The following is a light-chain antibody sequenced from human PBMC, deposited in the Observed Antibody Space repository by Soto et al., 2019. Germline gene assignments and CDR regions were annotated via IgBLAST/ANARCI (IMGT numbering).Light chain of an antibody. V-gene: IGKV3-15*01. CDR1: QSVGTN. CDR2: AAS. CDR3: QQYNDWPRT. Sequence: EIVMTQSPATLSVSPGERATLSCRASQSVGTNLAWYQQKPGQAPRLLIYAASTRASGISPRFSGGWSGTHFTLTISSLHAEDFAVYYCQQYNDWPRTFGQGTKVGIK. J-gene: IGKJ1*01.